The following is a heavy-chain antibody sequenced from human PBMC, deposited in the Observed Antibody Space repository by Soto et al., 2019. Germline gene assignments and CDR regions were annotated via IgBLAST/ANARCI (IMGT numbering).Heavy chain of an antibody. J-gene: IGHJ6*02. Sequence: SQTLSLTCAISGDSVSSNSAAWNWIRRSPSRGLEWLGRTYYRSKWYNDYAVSVKSRITINPDTSKNQFSLQLNSVTPEDTAVYYCAREGPGYSSSWYFGDYYYGMDVWGQGTTVTVSS. CDR3: AREGPGYSSSWYFGDYYYGMDV. CDR2: TYYRSKWYN. D-gene: IGHD6-13*01. CDR1: GDSVSSNSAA. V-gene: IGHV6-1*01.